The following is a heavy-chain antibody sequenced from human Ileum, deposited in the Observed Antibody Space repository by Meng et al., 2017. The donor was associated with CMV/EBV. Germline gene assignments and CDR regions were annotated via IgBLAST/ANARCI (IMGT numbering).Heavy chain of an antibody. V-gene: IGHV4-39*07. CDR2: IYYRGTT. J-gene: IGHJ4*02. CDR3: ARDIPYGEYPFDH. CDR1: GGSISSSSQY. Sequence: LQLPASVPALAKSSKHLLLTCTVAGGSISSSSQYWGWLRTPPGTGLECVGSIYYRGTTYYTPSLESRVTISIDTSNNQFSLKLSSVTAADTAVYYSARDIPYGEYPFDHWGQGTLVTVSS. D-gene: IGHD4-17*01.